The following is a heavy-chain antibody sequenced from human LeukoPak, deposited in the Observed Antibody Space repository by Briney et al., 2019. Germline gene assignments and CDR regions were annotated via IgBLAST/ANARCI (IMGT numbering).Heavy chain of an antibody. CDR1: GGSISSTIYY. V-gene: IGHV4-39*01. CDR3: ARCVSMVRGIIRPPDY. D-gene: IGHD3-10*01. Sequence: SGTLSLTCTVSGGSISSTIYYWGWIRQSPGKGLEWIGSISYSGSIYHNPSLKSRVTMSVDTSKNQFSLKLSSVTAADTAVYYCARCVSMVRGIIRPPDYWGQGTLVTVSS. J-gene: IGHJ4*02. CDR2: ISYSGSI.